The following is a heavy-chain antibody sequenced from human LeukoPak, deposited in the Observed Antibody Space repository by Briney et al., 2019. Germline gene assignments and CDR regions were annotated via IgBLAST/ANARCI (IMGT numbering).Heavy chain of an antibody. D-gene: IGHD2-2*01. CDR3: ARSGVPAAIVWWFDP. CDR2: IYHSGST. CDR1: GYSISSGYY. J-gene: IGHJ5*02. V-gene: IGHV4-38-2*02. Sequence: SETLSLTCTVSGYSISSGYYWGWIRQPPGKGLEWIGSIYHSGSTYYNPSLKSRVTISVDTSKNQFSLKLSSVTAADTAVYYCARSGVPAAIVWWFDPWGQGTLVTVSS.